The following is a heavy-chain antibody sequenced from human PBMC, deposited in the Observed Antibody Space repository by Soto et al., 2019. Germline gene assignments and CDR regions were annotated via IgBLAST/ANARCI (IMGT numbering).Heavy chain of an antibody. J-gene: IGHJ5*02. Sequence: ASVKVSCKASGYTFTSYDINWVRQATGQGLEWMGWMNPNSGNTGYAQKFQGRVTMTRNTSISTAYMELSSLRSEDTAVYYCARGDIVVVPAARRIRFDPWGQGTLVTVSS. CDR2: MNPNSGNT. CDR1: GYTFTSYD. V-gene: IGHV1-8*01. D-gene: IGHD2-2*01. CDR3: ARGDIVVVPAARRIRFDP.